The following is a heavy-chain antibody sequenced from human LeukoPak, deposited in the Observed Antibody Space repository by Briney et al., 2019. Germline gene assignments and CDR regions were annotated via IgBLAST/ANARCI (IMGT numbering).Heavy chain of an antibody. V-gene: IGHV3-53*01. Sequence: GGSLRLSCAASGFTVSNNYMSWVRQAPGKRLEWVSVINSGGSTYYAESVKGRFTISRDNSKNMLYLQMNSLRAEDTAVYYCARLPMVRGVNRDYWGQGTLVTVSS. J-gene: IGHJ4*02. D-gene: IGHD3-10*01. CDR2: INSGGST. CDR3: ARLPMVRGVNRDY. CDR1: GFTVSNNY.